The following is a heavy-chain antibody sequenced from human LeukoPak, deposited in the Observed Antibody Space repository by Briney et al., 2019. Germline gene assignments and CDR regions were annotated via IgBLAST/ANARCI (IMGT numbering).Heavy chain of an antibody. CDR3: AKAWSYCSSTSCSAPGY. J-gene: IGHJ4*02. Sequence: PGGSLRLSCAASGFTFNNYGMHWVRQAPGKGLEWVAFIWYDGSNKYYADSVKGRSTISRDNSKNTLYLQMSSLRAEDTAVYYCAKAWSYCSSTSCSAPGYWGQGTLVTVSS. CDR2: IWYDGSNK. CDR1: GFTFNNYG. V-gene: IGHV3-30*02. D-gene: IGHD2-2*01.